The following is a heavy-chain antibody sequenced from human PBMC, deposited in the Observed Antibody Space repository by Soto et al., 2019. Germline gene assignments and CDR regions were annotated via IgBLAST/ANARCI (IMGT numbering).Heavy chain of an antibody. CDR3: ARDWDL. CDR1: GLTFESYP. Sequence: GGARRLSWTASGLTFESYPITWVPQAPGKGLEWVANINQDGSEKKYLDSVKGRFTISRDNAKNSMFLQMNSLRDEDTAVYYCARDWDLWGQGTLVTVSS. V-gene: IGHV3-7*01. CDR2: INQDGSEK. J-gene: IGHJ5*02.